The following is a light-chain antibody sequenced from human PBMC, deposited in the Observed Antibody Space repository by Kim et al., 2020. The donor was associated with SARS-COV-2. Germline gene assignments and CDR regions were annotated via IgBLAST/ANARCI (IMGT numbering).Light chain of an antibody. CDR1: QYITRR. V-gene: IGKV1-5*03. CDR3: QQYDTYPWT. J-gene: IGKJ1*01. CDR2: KAS. Sequence: DIQMTQSHSTLSASVGDRVTITCRASQYITRRLAWYQQKPGKAPKVLISKASTLESGVPSTFSGSGSGTDFTLTISSLQPDDFATYYCQQYDTYPWTFGQGTKVDIK.